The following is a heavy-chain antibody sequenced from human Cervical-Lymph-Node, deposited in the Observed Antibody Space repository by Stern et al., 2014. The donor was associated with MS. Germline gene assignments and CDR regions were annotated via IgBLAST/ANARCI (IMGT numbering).Heavy chain of an antibody. Sequence: VQLVESGAEVKKPGASVKVSCKASGYTFTSYYMHWVRQAPGQGLEWMGIINPSGGSTSYAQKVQGRVTMTRDPSTSTVYMELSSLRSEDTAVYYCARGQAAAGPDYWGQGTLVTVSS. J-gene: IGHJ4*02. D-gene: IGHD6-13*01. CDR3: ARGQAAAGPDY. CDR2: INPSGGST. CDR1: GYTFTSYY. V-gene: IGHV1-46*01.